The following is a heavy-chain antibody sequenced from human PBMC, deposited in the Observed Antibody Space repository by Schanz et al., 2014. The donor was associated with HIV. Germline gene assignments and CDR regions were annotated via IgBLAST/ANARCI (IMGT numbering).Heavy chain of an antibody. CDR3: GREKVGILADYTPNGMDV. CDR1: GYTFTNYG. J-gene: IGHJ6*02. D-gene: IGHD3-9*01. CDR2: ISGYIGNT. V-gene: IGHV1-18*01. Sequence: QVQLVQSGAEVKKPGASVTVSCKASGYTFTNYGINWVRQAPGQGLEWMGWISGYIGNTNYAQNLQGRVTMTRDTSVSTAYMELSRLTSDDTAMYYCGREKVGILADYTPNGMDVWGQGTTVTVSS.